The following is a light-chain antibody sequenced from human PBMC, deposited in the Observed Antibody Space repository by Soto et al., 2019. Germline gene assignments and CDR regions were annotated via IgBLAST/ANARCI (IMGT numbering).Light chain of an antibody. CDR1: QGISSY. Sequence: DIQLTQSPSFLSASVGDRVTITCRASQGISSYLAWYQQTPGRAPKVLVYAASTLQSGVPSRFSGSGSGTEFTLTISSLQPEDFATYYCQYFNGYPNTFGQGTKLEI. V-gene: IGKV1-9*01. J-gene: IGKJ2*01. CDR3: QYFNGYPNT. CDR2: AAS.